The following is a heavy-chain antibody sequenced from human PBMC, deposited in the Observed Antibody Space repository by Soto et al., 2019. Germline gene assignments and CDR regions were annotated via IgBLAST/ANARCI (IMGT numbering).Heavy chain of an antibody. D-gene: IGHD1-7*01. V-gene: IGHV4-30-2*01. J-gene: IGHJ6*02. CDR3: WVSGFRPRTTATYDAMAA. CDR1: AGLLSRGAYF. CDR2: IYHSGNT. Sequence: TLRVPWAVSAGLLSRGAYFWCCVRQQTGKGLEWIGYIYHSGNTYYNPSLKSRVTFSVDRSKNQFSLKLNSVTAADTAMYYCWVSGFRPRTTATYDAMAARGQGPTVT.